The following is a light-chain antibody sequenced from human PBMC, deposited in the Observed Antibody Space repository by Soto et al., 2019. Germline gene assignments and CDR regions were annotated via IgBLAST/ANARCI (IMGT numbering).Light chain of an antibody. V-gene: IGKV3-15*01. J-gene: IGKJ4*01. CDR1: QSVGSN. CDR2: DAS. CDR3: QQYNIWPLT. Sequence: ERVMTQSPATLSVSPGERATLSCRASQSVGSNLAWYQQKPGQAPRLLIYDASTRGTGFPARFSGSGSGTAFTLTISSLQSEDFAVYYCQQYNIWPLTFGGGTQVEIK.